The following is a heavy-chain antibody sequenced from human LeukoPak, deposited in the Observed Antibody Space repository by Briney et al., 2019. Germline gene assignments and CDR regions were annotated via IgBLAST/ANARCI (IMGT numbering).Heavy chain of an antibody. D-gene: IGHD6-13*01. J-gene: IGHJ5*02. Sequence: PSETLSLTCAVSGGSISSGGYSWSWIRQPPGKGLEWIGYIYYSGSTYYNPSLKSRVTISVDTSKNQFSLKLSSVTAADTDAYYCARDVAAACTNWFDPWGQGTLVTVS. V-gene: IGHV4-30-4*07. CDR3: ARDVAAACTNWFDP. CDR2: IYYSGST. CDR1: GGSISSGGYS.